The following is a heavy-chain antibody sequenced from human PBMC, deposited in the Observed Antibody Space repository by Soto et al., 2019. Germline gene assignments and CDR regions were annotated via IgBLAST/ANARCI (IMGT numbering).Heavy chain of an antibody. D-gene: IGHD4-4*01. CDR2: ISSDGTSR. J-gene: IGHJ6*02. Sequence: QVHLVESGGGVVQPGRSLRLSCAASGFTFSSYGMHWVRQAQGKGLEWVAVISSDGTSRFYADSVKGRFTISRDNSKNTLYLQMNSLRAEDTAMYYCAKVRVKDYYYYAMDVWGQGTTVTVSS. V-gene: IGHV3-30*18. CDR1: GFTFSSYG. CDR3: AKVRVKDYYYYAMDV.